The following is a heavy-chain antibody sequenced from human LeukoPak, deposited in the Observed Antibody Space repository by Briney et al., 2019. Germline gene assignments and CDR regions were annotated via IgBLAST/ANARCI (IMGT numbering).Heavy chain of an antibody. CDR2: IRAGGGST. V-gene: IGHV3-23*01. CDR1: GFTFSSYG. J-gene: IGHJ3*02. CDR3: ARIAMAGIGDGFDI. D-gene: IGHD6-19*01. Sequence: GGSLRLSCAASGFTFSSYGMSWVRQAPGKGLEWVSVIRAGGGSTYYADSVKGRFTISRDNARNSLYLQMNSLRAEDTALYYCARIAMAGIGDGFDIWGQGTMVTVSS.